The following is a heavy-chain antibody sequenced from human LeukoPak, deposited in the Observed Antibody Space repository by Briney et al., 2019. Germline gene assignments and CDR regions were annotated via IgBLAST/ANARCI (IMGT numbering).Heavy chain of an antibody. J-gene: IGHJ6*02. D-gene: IGHD6-13*01. V-gene: IGHV1-18*01. Sequence: ASMKVPCKASGYRFTSYAINWVRQAPGQGLEWMGWISAYNGNTDYAQKFQGRVTMTTDTSTSTAYMELRSLTSDDTAVYYCARDPLRSTWSTCYNALDVWGQGTTVTVSS. CDR2: ISAYNGNT. CDR1: GYRFTSYA. CDR3: ARDPLRSTWSTCYNALDV.